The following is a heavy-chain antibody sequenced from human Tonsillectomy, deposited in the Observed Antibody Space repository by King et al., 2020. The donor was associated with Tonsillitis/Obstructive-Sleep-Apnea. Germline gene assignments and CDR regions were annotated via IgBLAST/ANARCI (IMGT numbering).Heavy chain of an antibody. V-gene: IGHV4-34*01. J-gene: IGHJ6*02. CDR3: ASYDSSRVFLENGMDV. D-gene: IGHD3-22*01. Sequence: HVQLQQWGAGLLKPSETLSLTCAVYGGSFSGYYWSWIRQPPGKGLEWIGEINHSGSTNYNPSLKSRVTISVDTSANQLSLKLSAVTAADPAGYYFASYDSSRVFLENGMDVWGQGTTVTVSS. CDR2: INHSGST. CDR1: GGSFSGYY.